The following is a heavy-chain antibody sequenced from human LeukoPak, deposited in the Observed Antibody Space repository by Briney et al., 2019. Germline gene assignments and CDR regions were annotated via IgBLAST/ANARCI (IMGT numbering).Heavy chain of an antibody. J-gene: IGHJ4*02. CDR1: GFTFSSYA. D-gene: IGHD3-22*01. Sequence: GGSLRLSCAASGFTFSSYAMSWVRQAPGEGLEWVSGISGSGGSTYYADSVKGRFTISRDNSKNTLYLQMNSLRAEDTAVYYCAKKKSSGYSHFDYWGQGTLVTVSS. CDR3: AKKKSSGYSHFDY. CDR2: ISGSGGST. V-gene: IGHV3-23*01.